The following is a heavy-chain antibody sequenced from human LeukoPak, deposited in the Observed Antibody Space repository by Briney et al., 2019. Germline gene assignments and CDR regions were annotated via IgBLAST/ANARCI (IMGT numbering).Heavy chain of an antibody. Sequence: GASVKLSCKASGYTFTTYYIHWVRQAPGQGFDWMGIINPSGGSTSYAQKFQGRVTMTRDTSTSTVYMELSSLRSEDTAVYYCARGGSYNWNDVAIAFDIWGQGTMVTVSS. CDR2: INPSGGST. D-gene: IGHD1-1*01. CDR1: GYTFTTYY. V-gene: IGHV1-46*01. J-gene: IGHJ3*02. CDR3: ARGGSYNWNDVAIAFDI.